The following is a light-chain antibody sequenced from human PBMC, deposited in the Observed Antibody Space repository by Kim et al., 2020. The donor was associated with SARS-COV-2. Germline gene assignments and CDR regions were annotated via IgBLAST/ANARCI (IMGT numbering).Light chain of an antibody. Sequence: GSPGQSVTIPCTGTSSDVGSVSWYQQPPGTAPKLMIYEVSNRPSGVPDRFSGSKSGNTASLTISGLQAEDEADYYCSSYTSSNTYVFGTGTKVTVL. CDR1: SSDVGS. CDR2: EVS. J-gene: IGLJ1*01. CDR3: SSYTSSNTYV. V-gene: IGLV2-18*02.